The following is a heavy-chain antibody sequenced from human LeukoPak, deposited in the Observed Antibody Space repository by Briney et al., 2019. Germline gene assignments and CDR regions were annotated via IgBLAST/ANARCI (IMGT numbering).Heavy chain of an antibody. V-gene: IGHV4-34*01. J-gene: IGHJ6*02. CDR3: ARELYYYGSGNYGMDV. CDR1: GGSFSGYY. CDR2: INHSGST. Sequence: SETLSLTCAVYGGSFSGYYWSWIRQPPGKGLEWIGEINHSGSTNYNPSLKSRVTISVDTSKNQFSLKLSSVTAADTAVYYCARELYYYGSGNYGMDVWGQGTTVTVSS. D-gene: IGHD3-10*01.